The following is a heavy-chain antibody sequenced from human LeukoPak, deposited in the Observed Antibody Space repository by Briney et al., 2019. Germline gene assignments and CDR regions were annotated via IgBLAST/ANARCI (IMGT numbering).Heavy chain of an antibody. CDR2: ISGSGGST. CDR1: GFTFSSYA. V-gene: IGHV3-23*01. D-gene: IGHD3-10*01. Sequence: PGRSLRLSCAASGFTFSSYAMSWVRQAPGKGLEWVSAISGSGGSTYYADSVKGRFTISRDNSKNTLYLQMNSLRAEDTAVYYCAKGVDRGYYYGSGSYSHYWGQGTLVTVSS. J-gene: IGHJ4*02. CDR3: AKGVDRGYYYGSGSYSHY.